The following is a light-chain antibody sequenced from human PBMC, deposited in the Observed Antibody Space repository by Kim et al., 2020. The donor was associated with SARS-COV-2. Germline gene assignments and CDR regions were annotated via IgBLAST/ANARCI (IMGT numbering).Light chain of an antibody. CDR3: QQRSHWPPTLV. CDR1: QSVGNY. V-gene: IGKV3-11*01. Sequence: PGGRASLSCRASQSVGNYIAWYQQKNGQSPRLIIHDASKRATGTPARFSGSGSGMDFTLTISSLEPDDFAVYFCQQRSHWPPTLVFGGGTKVDIK. J-gene: IGKJ4*01. CDR2: DAS.